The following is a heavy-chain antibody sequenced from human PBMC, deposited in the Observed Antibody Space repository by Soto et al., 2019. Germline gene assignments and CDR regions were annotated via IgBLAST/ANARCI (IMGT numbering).Heavy chain of an antibody. CDR3: ARDRGAQQLVGFYFDY. Sequence: SETLSLTCTVSGGSISSGGYYWSWIRQHPGKGLEWIGYIYYSGSTYYNPSLKSRVTISVDTSKNQFSLKLSSVTAADTAVYYCARDRGAQQLVGFYFDYWGQGTLVTVSS. CDR1: GGSISSGGYY. J-gene: IGHJ4*02. D-gene: IGHD6-13*01. V-gene: IGHV4-31*03. CDR2: IYYSGST.